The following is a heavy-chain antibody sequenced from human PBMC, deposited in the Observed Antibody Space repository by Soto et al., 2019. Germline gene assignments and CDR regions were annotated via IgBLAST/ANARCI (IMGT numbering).Heavy chain of an antibody. CDR3: ARVRGYYDSSGFDY. V-gene: IGHV3-11*01. CDR1: GFTFSDYY. D-gene: IGHD3-22*01. CDR2: ISGGGSTI. Sequence: GSLRLSCAASGFTFSDYYMTWISQAPGKGLDWISYISGGGSTIQYADSVKGRFTISRDNAKNSLYLQLNSLRAEDTAVYYCARVRGYYDSSGFDYWGQGTPVTVSS. J-gene: IGHJ4*02.